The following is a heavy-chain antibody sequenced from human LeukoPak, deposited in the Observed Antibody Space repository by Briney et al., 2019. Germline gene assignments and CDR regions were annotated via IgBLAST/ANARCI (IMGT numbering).Heavy chain of an antibody. CDR2: IYYSGST. Sequence: SETLSLTCTVSGGSISSSSYYWGWIRQPPGKGLEWIGRIYYSGSTYYNPSLKRRVTISVDTSKNQFSLKLSSVTAADTAVYYCAGKVGYYDFWSGYYNPYYFDYWGQGTLVTVSS. D-gene: IGHD3-3*01. CDR1: GGSISSSSYY. J-gene: IGHJ4*02. CDR3: AGKVGYYDFWSGYYNPYYFDY. V-gene: IGHV4-39*01.